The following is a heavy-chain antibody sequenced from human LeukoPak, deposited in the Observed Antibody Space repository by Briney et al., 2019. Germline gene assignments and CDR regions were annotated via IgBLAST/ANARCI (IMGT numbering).Heavy chain of an antibody. V-gene: IGHV3-53*01. Sequence: GGSLRLSCAASGFTVSSNYMSWVRQAPGKGLEWVSVIYSGGSTYYADSVKGRFTISRDNSKNMLYLQMHSLRAEDTAVYYCAKESLRVVPSATFDYWGQGTLVTVSS. CDR2: IYSGGST. J-gene: IGHJ4*02. D-gene: IGHD2-2*01. CDR3: AKESLRVVPSATFDY. CDR1: GFTVSSNY.